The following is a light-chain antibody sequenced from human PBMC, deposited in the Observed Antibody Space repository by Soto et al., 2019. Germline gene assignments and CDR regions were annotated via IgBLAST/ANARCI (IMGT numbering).Light chain of an antibody. J-gene: IGKJ5*01. V-gene: IGKV3D-20*01. CDR1: QSVSSSR. Sequence: DIVLTQSPATLSLSPGERATLSCGASQSVSSSRLAWYQQKPALAPRLLIYDASSRATGIPDRFSGSGSGTDFTLTISRLEPEDFAVYYCQQYGNPPITFGQGTRLEIK. CDR2: DAS. CDR3: QQYGNPPIT.